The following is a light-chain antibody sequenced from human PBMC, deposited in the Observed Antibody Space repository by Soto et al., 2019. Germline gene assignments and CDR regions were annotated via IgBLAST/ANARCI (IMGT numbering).Light chain of an antibody. Sequence: EIVLTQSPGTLSLSPGERATLSCRASQSVSSSYLAWYQQKPGQAPRLLIYGASSRATGIPDRFSGSWSGTDFTLTISRLEPDDFAVYYCQQYGSPYTFGKGTTLEIK. CDR1: QSVSSSY. CDR3: QQYGSPYT. V-gene: IGKV3-20*01. J-gene: IGKJ2*01. CDR2: GAS.